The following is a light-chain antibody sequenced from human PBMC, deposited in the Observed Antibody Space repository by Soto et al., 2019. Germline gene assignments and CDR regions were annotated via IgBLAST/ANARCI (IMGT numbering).Light chain of an antibody. CDR2: AAS. Sequence: DIQMTQSPSSLSASVGDRVTITCRASQSISSYLNWYQQKPGKAPKPLIYAASSLQSGVPSRFSGSGSGTDFTLTISSLEPEDSAVYYCQQRHMWPITFGQGTRLEIK. J-gene: IGKJ5*01. CDR1: QSISSY. V-gene: IGKV1-39*01. CDR3: QQRHMWPIT.